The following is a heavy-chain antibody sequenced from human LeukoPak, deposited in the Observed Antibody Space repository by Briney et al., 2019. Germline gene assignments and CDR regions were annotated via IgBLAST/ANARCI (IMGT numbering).Heavy chain of an antibody. CDR1: GFPFGDYA. CDR3: TRDQTPYY. CDR2: IASETYGGTA. J-gene: IGHJ4*02. Sequence: GVLSLSCTASGFPFGDYAMTWVRPAPGKGLGWVGFIASETYGGTAEYAASVKGRFTISRDDSKSIAYLQMNSLKTEDTAVYYCTRDQTPYYWGQGTLVTVSS. V-gene: IGHV3-49*04.